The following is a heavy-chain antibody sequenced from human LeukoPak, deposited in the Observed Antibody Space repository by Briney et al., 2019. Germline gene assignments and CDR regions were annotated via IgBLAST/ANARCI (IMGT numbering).Heavy chain of an antibody. CDR3: AKMGDIVVVPAAIPLGAFDI. V-gene: IGHV4-31*03. CDR2: IYYSGST. Sequence: PSETLSLTCTVSGGSISSGGYYWSWIRQHPGKGLEWIGYIYYSGSTYYNPSLKSRVTISVDTSKNQFSLKLSSVTAADTAVYYCAKMGDIVVVPAAIPLGAFDIWGQGTMVTVSS. D-gene: IGHD2-2*02. CDR1: GGSISSGGYY. J-gene: IGHJ3*02.